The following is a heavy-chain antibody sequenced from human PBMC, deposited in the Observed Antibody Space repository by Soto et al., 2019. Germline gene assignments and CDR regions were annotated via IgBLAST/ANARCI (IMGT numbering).Heavy chain of an antibody. CDR2: IYPGDSDT. J-gene: IGHJ6*02. D-gene: IGHD6-13*01. V-gene: IGHV5-51*01. CDR3: ARPRSSSRNYYGMDV. Sequence: PGESLKISCKGSGYSFTSYWIGWVRHMPGKGLEWMGIIYPGDSDTRYSPSFQGQVTISADKSISTAYLQWSSLKASDTAMYYCARPRSSSRNYYGMDVWGQGTTVTVSS. CDR1: GYSFTSYW.